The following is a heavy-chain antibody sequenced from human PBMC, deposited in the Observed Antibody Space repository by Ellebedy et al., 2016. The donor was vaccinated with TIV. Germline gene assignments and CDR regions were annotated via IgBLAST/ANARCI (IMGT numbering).Heavy chain of an antibody. Sequence: PGGSLRLSCAASGFTFNGYGMHWVRQAPGKGLEWVAFMSFDGVNTYYADSVKGRFTISRDNSKNTLYLQLNSLRAEDTAVYYCAKDPHDFWSGYYYYAMDVWGQGTTVTVSS. V-gene: IGHV3-30*18. CDR3: AKDPHDFWSGYYYYAMDV. D-gene: IGHD3-3*01. J-gene: IGHJ6*02. CDR2: MSFDGVNT. CDR1: GFTFNGYG.